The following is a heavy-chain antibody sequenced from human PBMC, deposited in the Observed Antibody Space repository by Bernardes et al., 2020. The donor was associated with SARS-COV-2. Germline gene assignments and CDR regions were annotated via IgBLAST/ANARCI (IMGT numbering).Heavy chain of an antibody. CDR3: HAVVHNYGSGSFYPNYGMDV. D-gene: IGHD3-10*01. J-gene: IGHJ6*02. V-gene: IGHV3-9*01. CDR1: GFTFDDYA. CDR2: ISWNSGSI. Sequence: GGSLRLSCAASGFTFDDYAMHWVRQAPGKGLEWVSGISWNSGSIGYADSVKGRFTISRDNAKNSLYLQMNSLRAEDTALYYCHAVVHNYGSGSFYPNYGMDVWGPVTTVTVSS.